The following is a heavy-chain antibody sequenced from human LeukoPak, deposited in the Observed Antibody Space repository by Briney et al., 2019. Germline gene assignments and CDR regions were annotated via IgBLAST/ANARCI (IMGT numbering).Heavy chain of an antibody. CDR3: AKDSGGPYTSCYRCGWFDP. D-gene: IGHD2-2*02. CDR1: GFTFSSYA. CDR2: ISGSGGST. Sequence: GGSLRLSCAASGFTFSSYAMIWLRQAPGKGLEGVSAISGSGGSTYYADSVKGRSTISRDNSKNTLYLQMYSLRAEDTAVYYCAKDSGGPYTSCYRCGWFDPWGQGTLVTVSS. V-gene: IGHV3-23*01. J-gene: IGHJ5*02.